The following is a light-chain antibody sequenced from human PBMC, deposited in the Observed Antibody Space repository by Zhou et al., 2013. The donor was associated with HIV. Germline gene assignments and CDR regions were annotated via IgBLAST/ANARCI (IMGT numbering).Light chain of an antibody. V-gene: IGKV3D-20*02. CDR1: QNVSSSY. CDR3: QXPXSDWPPKYT. Sequence: ESVLTQSPGTLSLSPGERATLSCRARQNVSSSYLAWYQQRPGQAPRLLIYGASSRATDIPDRFSGSGSGTDFTLTISRLEPEDFAVYYCQXPXSDWPPKYTFGQGTKLEIK. CDR2: GAS. J-gene: IGKJ2*01.